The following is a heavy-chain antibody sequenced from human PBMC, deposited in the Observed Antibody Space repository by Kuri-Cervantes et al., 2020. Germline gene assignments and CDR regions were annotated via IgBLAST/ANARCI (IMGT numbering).Heavy chain of an antibody. J-gene: IGHJ4*02. D-gene: IGHD6-13*01. CDR3: ARSSSSWYYFDY. Sequence: LRLSCTVSGGSISSGGYYWSWIRQHPGKGLEWIGYIYYSGSTYYNPSLKSLVTISVDTSKNQFSLKLSSVTAADTAVYYCARSSSSWYYFDYWGQGTLVTVSS. CDR2: IYYSGST. CDR1: GGSISSGGYY. V-gene: IGHV4-31*01.